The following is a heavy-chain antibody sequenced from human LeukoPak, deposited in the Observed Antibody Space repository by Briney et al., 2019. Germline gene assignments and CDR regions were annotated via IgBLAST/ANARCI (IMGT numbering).Heavy chain of an antibody. CDR1: GFTVSSNY. CDR2: IYSDSST. V-gene: IGHV3-66*01. J-gene: IGHJ6*02. CDR3: ARAPGTTLHYGGLDV. D-gene: IGHD4-17*01. Sequence: GGSLRLSCAASGFTVSSNYMTWVRQAPGKGLEWVSVIYSDSSTYHADSVKGRFTISRDNSKNTLYLQMSYLRAEDTAVYYCARAPGTTLHYGGLDVWGQGTTVTVSS.